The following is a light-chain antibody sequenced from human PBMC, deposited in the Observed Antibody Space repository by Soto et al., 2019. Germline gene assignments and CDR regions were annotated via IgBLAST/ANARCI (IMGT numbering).Light chain of an antibody. CDR1: ESIRTW. J-gene: IGKJ1*01. CDR3: QQYNNYPRT. CDR2: DAS. V-gene: IGKV1-5*01. Sequence: DIQITHSPSTLSASIGDRVTITCRASESIRTWLAWYQHKPGRAPKFLIYDASSLESGVPSRFSGSGSGTEFTLTISNLQPDDFATYFCQQYNNYPRTFGQGTKVDIK.